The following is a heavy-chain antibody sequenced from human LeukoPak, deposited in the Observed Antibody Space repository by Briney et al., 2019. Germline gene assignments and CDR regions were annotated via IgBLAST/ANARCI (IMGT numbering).Heavy chain of an antibody. J-gene: IGHJ4*02. D-gene: IGHD1-26*01. CDR2: ISYDGSNK. CDR3: AKLNSGSSSPLDY. Sequence: GGSLGLSCAASGFTFSSYGMHWFRQAPGKGLEWVAVISYDGSNKYYADSVKGRFTISRDNSKNTLYLQMNSLRAEDTAVYYCAKLNSGSSSPLDYWGQGTLVTVSS. V-gene: IGHV3-30*18. CDR1: GFTFSSYG.